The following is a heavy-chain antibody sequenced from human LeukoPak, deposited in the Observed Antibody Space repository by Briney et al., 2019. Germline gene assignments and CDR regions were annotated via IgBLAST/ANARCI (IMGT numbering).Heavy chain of an antibody. V-gene: IGHV1-69*05. CDR2: IIPIFGTA. CDR3: ARDRGRWLQVGYFDY. CDR1: GGTFSSYA. J-gene: IGHJ4*02. D-gene: IGHD5-24*01. Sequence: SVKVSCKASGGTFSSYAISWMQQAPGQGLEWMGRIIPIFGTANYAQKFQGRVTITTDESTGTAYMELSSLRSEDTAVYYCARDRGRWLQVGYFDYWGQGTLVSVSS.